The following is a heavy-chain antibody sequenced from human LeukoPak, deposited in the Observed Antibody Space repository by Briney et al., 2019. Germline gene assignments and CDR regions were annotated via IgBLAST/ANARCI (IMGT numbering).Heavy chain of an antibody. V-gene: IGHV3-23*01. J-gene: IGHJ6*02. CDR3: AKYPKNVVLVVVAMTYPYYGADV. CDR1: GLPFSNYA. Sequence: PGGPLSLSRAACGLPFSNYAMMGFPQPPGRAVEGVEGTSHCGGRTYYATSVKGRIAISRDNARYTLYLPIDSLRAGDTSVYYGAKYPKNVVLVVVAMTYPYYGADVWGQGTTVPVS. CDR2: TSHCGGRT. D-gene: IGHD2-8*02.